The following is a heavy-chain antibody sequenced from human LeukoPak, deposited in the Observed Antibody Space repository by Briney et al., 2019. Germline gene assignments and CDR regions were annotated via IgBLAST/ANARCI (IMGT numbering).Heavy chain of an antibody. CDR1: GGSISSSNW. CDR2: IYHSGST. D-gene: IGHD3-16*01. V-gene: IGHV4-4*02. J-gene: IGHJ6*02. CDR3: ACLWGASGMGA. Sequence: PSETLSLTCAVSGGSISSSNWWSWVRQPPGKGLEWIGEIYHSGSTNYNPSLKSRVTISVDTSENQFSLKLSSVTAADTAVYYCACLWGASGMGAWGQGTAVTVSS.